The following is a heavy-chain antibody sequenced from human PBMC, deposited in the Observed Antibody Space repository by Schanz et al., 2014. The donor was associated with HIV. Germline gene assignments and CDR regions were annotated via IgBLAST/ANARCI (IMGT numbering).Heavy chain of an antibody. CDR3: ANEEVPNDY. CDR1: GFTFNNYA. V-gene: IGHV3-23*01. J-gene: IGHJ4*02. CDR2: ISISGETT. Sequence: EVQLLDSGGGLVQPGGSLRLSCVASGFTFNNYAMSWVRQAAGKGLEWVSGISISGETTYYADSVKGRFTISRDNSKNTVFLQMNSLRAEDTAVYYCANEEVPNDYWGQGTPVIVSS.